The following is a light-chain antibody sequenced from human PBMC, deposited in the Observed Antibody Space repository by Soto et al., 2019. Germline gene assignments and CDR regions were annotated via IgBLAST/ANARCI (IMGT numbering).Light chain of an antibody. CDR2: GAS. Sequence: ESVLTQSPGTLSLSPGERATLSCRASQSVSSSMLAWYQQKPGQAPRLLIYGASRRATGIPDRFSDSGSGTEVTLTINRLEPEDCAVYFCPQFGRSFYTFGQGTKLAS. V-gene: IGKV3-20*01. J-gene: IGKJ2*01. CDR1: QSVSSSM. CDR3: PQFGRSFYT.